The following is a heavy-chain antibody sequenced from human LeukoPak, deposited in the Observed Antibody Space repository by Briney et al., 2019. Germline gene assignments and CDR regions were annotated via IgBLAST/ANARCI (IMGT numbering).Heavy chain of an antibody. J-gene: IGHJ4*02. V-gene: IGHV3-30-3*01. CDR1: GFTFSTYP. Sequence: GGSLRLSCAASGFTFSTYPMHWVRQAPGKGLEWVAVISYDDGTNKYYADSVKGRFTISRDNSKNTLYLQMNSLRAEDTAVYYCARLNLGYGYFLEATKHDYWGQGTLVTVSP. D-gene: IGHD5-18*01. CDR3: ARLNLGYGYFLEATKHDY. CDR2: ISYDDGTNK.